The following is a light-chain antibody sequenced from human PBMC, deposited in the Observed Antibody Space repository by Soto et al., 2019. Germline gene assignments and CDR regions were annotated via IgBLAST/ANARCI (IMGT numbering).Light chain of an antibody. CDR2: AAS. CDR1: QGISNY. V-gene: IGKV1-27*01. J-gene: IGKJ1*01. Sequence: DIQMTQSPSSLSASVGDRVTITCRASQGISNYLAWYQQKPGKVPKLLIFAASILQSGVPSRFSGSGSGTDFTLTISSLQPEDVATYYCHKYNGAPWTFGQGSKVEIK. CDR3: HKYNGAPWT.